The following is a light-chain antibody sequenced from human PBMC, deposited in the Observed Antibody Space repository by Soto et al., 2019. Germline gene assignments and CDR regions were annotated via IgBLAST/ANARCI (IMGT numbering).Light chain of an antibody. J-gene: IGLJ1*01. CDR2: AVT. CDR3: SSHAGNNNYV. Sequence: QSALTQPASVSGSPGQSITISCAGTSSDVGGQNYVSWYQQHPGKAPKLIIYAVTERPSGVPDRFSGSKSGNTASLTVSGLQTEDEADYYCSSHAGNNNYVFGTGTKLTVL. CDR1: SSDVGGQNY. V-gene: IGLV2-8*01.